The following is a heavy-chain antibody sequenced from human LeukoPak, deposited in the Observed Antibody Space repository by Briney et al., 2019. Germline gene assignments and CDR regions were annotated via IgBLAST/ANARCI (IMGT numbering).Heavy chain of an antibody. CDR2: IWYDGSNK. V-gene: IGHV3-33*06. CDR3: AKGMYYDFWSGYYASLDY. CDR1: GFTFSSYG. Sequence: GGSLRLSCAASGFTFSSYGMHWVRQAPGKGLEWVAVIWYDGSNKYYADSVKGRFTISRDNSKNTLYLQMNSLRAEDTAVYYCAKGMYYDFWSGYYASLDYWGQGTLVTVSS. D-gene: IGHD3-3*01. J-gene: IGHJ4*02.